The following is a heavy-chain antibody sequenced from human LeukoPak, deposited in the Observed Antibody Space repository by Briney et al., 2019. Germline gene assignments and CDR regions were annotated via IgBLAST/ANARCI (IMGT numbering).Heavy chain of an antibody. CDR2: IYYSGST. D-gene: IGHD1-26*01. J-gene: IGHJ4*02. V-gene: IGHV4-59*01. CDR3: ARYVRNSGTFYLDY. CDR1: GVSITSVY. Sequence: SETLSLTCTVSGVSITSVYWSWIRQPPGKGLEWIGYIYYSGSTNYNPSLESRVSMSLDTSKTQFSLNLRSVTAADTAVYYCARYVRNSGTFYLDYWGQGTLVTVSS.